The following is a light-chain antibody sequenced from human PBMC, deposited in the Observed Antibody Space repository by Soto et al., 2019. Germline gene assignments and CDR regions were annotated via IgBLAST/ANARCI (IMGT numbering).Light chain of an antibody. CDR3: QQCVSWPPLT. V-gene: IGKV3-15*01. CDR2: AAS. J-gene: IGKJ4*01. CDR1: QSVNLN. Sequence: IVMTQSPATLSVSPGETATLSCRASQSVNLNLAWYQQKPGQAPRLLIYAASIRATGIPARFSGSGAGTEFTLTIISLLSEDSAVYYCQQCVSWPPLTFGGGTTVEIK.